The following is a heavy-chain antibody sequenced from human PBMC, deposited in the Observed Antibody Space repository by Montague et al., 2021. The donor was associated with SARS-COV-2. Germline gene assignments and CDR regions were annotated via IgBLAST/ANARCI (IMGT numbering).Heavy chain of an antibody. D-gene: IGHD3-16*01. J-gene: IGHJ4*02. CDR2: ITTGRSQF. Sequence: SLRLSCAASGFSFSAYTMHWVRQAPGKGLEWLSSITTGRSQFYYASSLQRRFFTSRDNAKNSLLLQMSSLTAEATAVYYCTRVVVLRDGFDSWGQGTLVTVSS. CDR3: TRVVVLRDGFDS. CDR1: GFSFSAYT. V-gene: IGHV3-21*01.